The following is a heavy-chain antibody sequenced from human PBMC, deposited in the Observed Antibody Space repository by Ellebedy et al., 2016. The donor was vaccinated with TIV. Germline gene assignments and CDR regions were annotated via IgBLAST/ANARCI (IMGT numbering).Heavy chain of an antibody. CDR3: ARGLVGYSYAQSWWFNP. J-gene: IGHJ5*02. D-gene: IGHD5-18*01. CDR1: GGSISGYY. CDR2: INHSGST. Sequence: SETLSLTXTVSGGSISGYYWSWIRQPPGKGLEWIGEINHSGSTNYNPSLKSRVTISVDTSKNQFSLKLSSVTAADTAVYYCARGLVGYSYAQSWWFNPWGQGTLVTVSS. V-gene: IGHV4-34*01.